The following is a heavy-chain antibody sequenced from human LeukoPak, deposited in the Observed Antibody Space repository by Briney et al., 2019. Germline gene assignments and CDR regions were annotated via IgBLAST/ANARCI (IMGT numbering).Heavy chain of an antibody. Sequence: GGSLRLSCAASGFTFSNYAMSWVRQAPGKGLEWVSAISSSGGGTYYAASVKGRFTISRDNSKDTRSLQMNSLRAEGTAVYYCARGIYGDYDQGGQGTLVTVST. V-gene: IGHV3-23*01. CDR3: ARGIYGDYDQ. D-gene: IGHD4-17*01. J-gene: IGHJ1*01. CDR2: ISSSGGGT. CDR1: GFTFSNYA.